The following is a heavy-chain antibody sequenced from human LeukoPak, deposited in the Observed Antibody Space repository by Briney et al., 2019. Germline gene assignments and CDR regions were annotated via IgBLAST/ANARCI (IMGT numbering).Heavy chain of an antibody. Sequence: SETLSLTCTVSGGSISSGSYYWSWLRQPAGKGLEWIGRIYTSGSTDYNPSLKSRVTISVDTSKNQFSLKLSSVTAADTAVYYCATTRWTSERGGFDYWGQGTLVTVSS. CDR3: ATTRWTSERGGFDY. V-gene: IGHV4-61*02. CDR1: GGSISSGSYY. D-gene: IGHD1-1*01. J-gene: IGHJ4*02. CDR2: IYTSGST.